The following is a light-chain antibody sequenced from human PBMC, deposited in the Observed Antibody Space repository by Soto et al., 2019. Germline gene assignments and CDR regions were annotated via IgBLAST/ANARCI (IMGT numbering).Light chain of an antibody. Sequence: DIQMTQSPSSLSASVGDRVTITCRVSQSISSFLTWYQQKPGKAPKLLIYDASTLESGVSSRFSGTGSETECTLTITDLQADDLATYFCHQYKTYSTFGQGTKVDNK. V-gene: IGKV1-5*01. J-gene: IGKJ1*01. CDR2: DAS. CDR1: QSISSF. CDR3: HQYKTYST.